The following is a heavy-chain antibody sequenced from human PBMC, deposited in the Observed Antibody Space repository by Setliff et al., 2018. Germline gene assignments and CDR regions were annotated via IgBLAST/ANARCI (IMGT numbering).Heavy chain of an antibody. V-gene: IGHV3-7*01. CDR1: GLTFSTYW. Sequence: GGSLRLSCAASGLTFSTYWMSWVRQAPGKGLEWVANINQDGSQKYYVGSVRGRFTISRDNAKNALCLQMNSLRPEDTAVYYCARTCSGSGCYAGLESWGQGTPVTVSS. J-gene: IGHJ4*02. CDR3: ARTCSGSGCYAGLES. D-gene: IGHD2-15*01. CDR2: INQDGSQK.